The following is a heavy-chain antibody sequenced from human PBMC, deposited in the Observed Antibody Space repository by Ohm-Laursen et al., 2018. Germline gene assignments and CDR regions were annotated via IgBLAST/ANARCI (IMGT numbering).Heavy chain of an antibody. J-gene: IGHJ3*02. CDR1: GFIVSSTY. CDR3: ARGLPFDI. Sequence: SLRLSCAASGFIVSSTYMDWVRQAPGKGLEYVAVIYTGGSTDYADSVKGRFTISRDNAKNSLYLQMNSLRAEDTAVYYCARGLPFDIWGQGTMVTVSS. D-gene: IGHD3-16*01. CDR2: IYTGGST. V-gene: IGHV3-53*01.